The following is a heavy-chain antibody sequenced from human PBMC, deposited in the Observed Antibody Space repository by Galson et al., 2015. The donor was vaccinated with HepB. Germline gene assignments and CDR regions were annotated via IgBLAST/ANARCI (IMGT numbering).Heavy chain of an antibody. D-gene: IGHD3-10*01. CDR2: ISYDGSNK. CDR1: GFTFSSYA. V-gene: IGHV3-30-3*01. Sequence: SLRLSCAASGFTFSSYAMHWVRQAPGKGLEWVAVISYDGSNKYYADSVKGRFTISRDNSKNTLYLQMNSLRAEDTAVYYCAREDTYYYGSGSSGWFDPWGQGTLVTVSS. CDR3: AREDTYYYGSGSSGWFDP. J-gene: IGHJ5*02.